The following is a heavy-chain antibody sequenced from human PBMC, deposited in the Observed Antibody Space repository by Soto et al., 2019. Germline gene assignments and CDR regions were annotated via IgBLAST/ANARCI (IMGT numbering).Heavy chain of an antibody. J-gene: IGHJ6*03. Sequence: QVTLKESGPVLVKPTETLTLTCTVSGFSLRNARMGVSWIRQPPGKALEWLAHILSSDEKSYNTSLKGRVTLSKDTSKSQVALTMTYVDPVDTATYFCARMLAVNYYYYYVDVWGEGTTVTVSS. CDR1: GFSLRNARMG. D-gene: IGHD3-22*01. V-gene: IGHV2-26*01. CDR3: ARMLAVNYYYYYVDV. CDR2: ILSSDEK.